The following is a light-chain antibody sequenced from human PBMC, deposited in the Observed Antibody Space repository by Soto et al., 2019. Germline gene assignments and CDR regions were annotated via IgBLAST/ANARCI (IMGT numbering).Light chain of an antibody. CDR1: SSGIGSYNR. Sequence: QSALTQPPSVSGSPGQSVTISCTGTSSGIGSYNRVSWYQQPPGTAPKLMMYEVSNRPSGVPDRFSGSKSGNTASLTISGLQAEDEADYCCSLYTTGSTVVFGTGTKVTVL. V-gene: IGLV2-18*01. CDR2: EVS. J-gene: IGLJ1*01. CDR3: SLYTTGSTVV.